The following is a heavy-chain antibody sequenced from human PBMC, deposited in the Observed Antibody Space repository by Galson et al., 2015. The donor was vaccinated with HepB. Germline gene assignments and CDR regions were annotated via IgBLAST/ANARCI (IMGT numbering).Heavy chain of an antibody. CDR3: ARDREYFDL. D-gene: IGHD2/OR15-2a*01. V-gene: IGHV3-66*01. CDR2: IDTRDRI. J-gene: IGHJ2*01. CDR1: GFSISNHY. Sequence: SLRLSCAASGFSISNHYINWVRQAPGKGLEWVSFIDTRDRIKYVDSVKGRITISRDSSKNTLYFQISSMRAKDTAVYYCARDREYFDLWGRGTLVTVSS.